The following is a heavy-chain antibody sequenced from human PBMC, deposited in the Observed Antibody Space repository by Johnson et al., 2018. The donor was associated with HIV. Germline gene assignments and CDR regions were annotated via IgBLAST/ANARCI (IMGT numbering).Heavy chain of an antibody. D-gene: IGHD5-18*01. CDR2: ISGSGGST. V-gene: IGHV3-23*04. CDR1: GFNFNDYG. CDR3: AKDPNTAMVTAFDI. Sequence: VQLVESGGGMVRPGGSLRLSCAASGFNFNDYGMNWVRQAPGKGLEWVSAISGSGGSTYYADSVKGRFTISRDNSKNTLYLQMNSLRAEDTAVYYCAKDPNTAMVTAFDIWGQGTMVTVSS. J-gene: IGHJ3*02.